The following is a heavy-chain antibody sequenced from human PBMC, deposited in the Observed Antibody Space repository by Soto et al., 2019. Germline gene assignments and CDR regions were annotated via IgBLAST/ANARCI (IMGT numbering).Heavy chain of an antibody. V-gene: IGHV3-33*01. J-gene: IGHJ4*02. CDR2: IWYDGSNK. D-gene: IGHD6-19*01. CDR1: GFTLSSYG. CDR3: ARRSSGWYFDY. Sequence: GSLRLSCAASGFTLSSYGMHWVRQAPGKGLEWVAVIWYDGSNKYYADSVKGRFTISRDNSKNTLYLQMNSLRAEDTAVYYCARRSSGWYFDYWGQGTLVTVSS.